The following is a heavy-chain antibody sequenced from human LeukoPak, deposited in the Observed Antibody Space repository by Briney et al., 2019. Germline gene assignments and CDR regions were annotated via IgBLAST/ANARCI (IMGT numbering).Heavy chain of an antibody. CDR2: IYFSGST. Sequence: SETLSLTCTVSGDSISSANYYWGWVRQPPGRGLEWIGSIYFSGSTYYNPSLKSRVTISVDTSKNQFSLKLSSVTAADTAVYYCARVGGWLNNVPPGYTGWFDPWGQGTLVTVSS. CDR3: ARVGGWLNNVPPGYTGWFDP. D-gene: IGHD5-12*01. J-gene: IGHJ5*02. V-gene: IGHV4-39*07. CDR1: GDSISSANYY.